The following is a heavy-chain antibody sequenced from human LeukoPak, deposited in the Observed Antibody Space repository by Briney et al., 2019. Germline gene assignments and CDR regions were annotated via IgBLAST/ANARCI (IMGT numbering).Heavy chain of an antibody. J-gene: IGHJ4*02. CDR2: IYYSRST. CDR3: ARGSGYLVY. D-gene: IGHD3-22*01. Sequence: PSETLSLTCTVSGGSVSSGSYYWSWIRQPPGKGLEWIGYIYYSRSTNYNPSLKSRVTISVDTSKNQFSLKLSSVTAADTAMYYCARGSGYLVYWGQGTLVTVSS. CDR1: GGSVSSGSYY. V-gene: IGHV4-61*01.